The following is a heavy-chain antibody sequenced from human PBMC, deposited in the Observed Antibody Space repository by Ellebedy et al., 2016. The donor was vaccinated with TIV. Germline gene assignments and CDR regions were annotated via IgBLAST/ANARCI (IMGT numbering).Heavy chain of an antibody. D-gene: IGHD3-22*01. V-gene: IGHV3-23*01. CDR1: GITFRNYA. CDR3: AKEPDSSGWFDP. J-gene: IGHJ5*02. Sequence: GESLKISXAASGITFRNYAMSCVRQAPGKGLEWVSAISGSGGSTYYADSVKGRFTVSRDNSKNTLYLQMNSLRAEDTAVYYCAKEPDSSGWFDPWGQGTLVTVSS. CDR2: ISGSGGST.